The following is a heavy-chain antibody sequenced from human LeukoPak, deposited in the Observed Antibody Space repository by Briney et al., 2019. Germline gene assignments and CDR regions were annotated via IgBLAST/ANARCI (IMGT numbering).Heavy chain of an antibody. CDR1: GGSIYISNYF. V-gene: IGHV4-39*07. CDR2: ISYSAST. CDR3: AREHPTTDGSSLYDY. Sequence: SETLSLTCTVSGGSIYISNYFWAWIRQPPGKGLEWIGTISYSASTYYNPSLKSRVTISVDTSKNQFSLKLSSVTAADTAVYYCAREHPTTDGSSLYDYWGQGTLVTVSS. J-gene: IGHJ4*02. D-gene: IGHD6-6*01.